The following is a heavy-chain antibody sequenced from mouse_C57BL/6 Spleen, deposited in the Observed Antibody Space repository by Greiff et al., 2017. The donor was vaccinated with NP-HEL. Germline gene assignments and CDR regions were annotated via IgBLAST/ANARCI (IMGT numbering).Heavy chain of an antibody. CDR2: IHPNSGST. V-gene: IGHV1-64*01. Sequence: QVQLQQPGAELVKPGASVKLSCKASGYTFTSYWMHWVKQRPGQGLEWIGMIHPNSGSTNYNEKFKSKATLTVDKSSSTAYMQLSSLTSEDSAVYYCARGYDYDVWYFDVWGTGTTVTVSS. D-gene: IGHD2-4*01. CDR3: ARGYDYDVWYFDV. J-gene: IGHJ1*03. CDR1: GYTFTSYW.